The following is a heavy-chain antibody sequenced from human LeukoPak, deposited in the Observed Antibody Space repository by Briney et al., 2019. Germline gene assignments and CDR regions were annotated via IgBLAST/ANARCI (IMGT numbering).Heavy chain of an antibody. D-gene: IGHD3-22*01. CDR2: INPNSGGT. J-gene: IGHJ4*02. V-gene: IGHV1-2*02. CDR1: GYTFTGYY. Sequence: ASVKVSCKASGYTFTGYYIHWVRQAPGQGLEWMGWINPNSGGTNYAQKFQGRVTMTRDTSISTAYMELSRLRSDDTAVYYCARVEANYYDSSGYHELNYWGQGTLVTVSS. CDR3: ARVEANYYDSSGYHELNY.